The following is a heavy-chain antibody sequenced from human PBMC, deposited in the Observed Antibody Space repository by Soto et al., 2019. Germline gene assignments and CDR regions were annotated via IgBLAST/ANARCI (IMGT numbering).Heavy chain of an antibody. CDR3: ARGPRYSSSWFFYYYGMDV. J-gene: IGHJ6*02. V-gene: IGHV5-10-1*01. CDR1: GYSFTSYW. D-gene: IGHD6-13*01. CDR2: IDPSGSYT. Sequence: PGESLKISCKGSGYSFTSYWISWVRQMPGKGLEWMGRIDPSGSYTNYSPSFQGHVTISADKSISTAYLQWSSLKASDTAMYYCARGPRYSSSWFFYYYGMDVWGHGTTVTVSS.